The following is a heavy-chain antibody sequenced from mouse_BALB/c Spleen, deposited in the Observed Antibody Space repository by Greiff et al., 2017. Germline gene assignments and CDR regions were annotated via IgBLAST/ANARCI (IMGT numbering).Heavy chain of an antibody. D-gene: IGHD3-2*01. CDR1: GYTFTDYE. CDR3: TRRQLGLRRAMDY. J-gene: IGHJ4*01. CDR2: IDPETGGT. Sequence: VQLQESGAELVRPGASVTLSCKASGYTFTDYEMHWVKQTPVHGLEWIGAIDPETGGTAYNQKFKGKATLTADKSSSTAYMELRSLTSEDSAVYYCTRRQLGLRRAMDYWGQGTSVTVSS. V-gene: IGHV1-15*01.